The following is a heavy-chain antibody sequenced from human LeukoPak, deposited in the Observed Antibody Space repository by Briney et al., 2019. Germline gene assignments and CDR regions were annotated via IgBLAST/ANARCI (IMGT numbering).Heavy chain of an antibody. J-gene: IGHJ4*02. CDR1: GFTFSSYS. CDR2: ISSSSSTI. V-gene: IGHV3-48*01. CDR3: ARETQWYSGYGAQVDY. Sequence: PGGSLRLSCAASGFTFSSYSMNWVRQAPGKGLEWVSYISSSSSTIYYADSVKGRFTISRDNAKNSLYLQMNSLRAEDTAVYYCARETQWYSGYGAQVDYWGQGTLLTVSS. D-gene: IGHD5-12*01.